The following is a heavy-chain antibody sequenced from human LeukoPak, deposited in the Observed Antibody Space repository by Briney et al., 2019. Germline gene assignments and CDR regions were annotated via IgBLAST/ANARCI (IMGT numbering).Heavy chain of an antibody. CDR2: IIPIFGTA. D-gene: IGHD2-15*01. V-gene: IGHV1-69*05. CDR1: GGTFSSYA. CDR3: ARGGVGYCSGGSCYRGYFDL. Sequence: SVKVSCKASGGTFSSYAISWVRQAPGQGLEWMGRIIPIFGTANYAQKFQGRVTITTDESTSTAYMELRSLRSEDTAVYYCARGGVGYCSGGSCYRGYFDLWGRGTLVTVSS. J-gene: IGHJ2*01.